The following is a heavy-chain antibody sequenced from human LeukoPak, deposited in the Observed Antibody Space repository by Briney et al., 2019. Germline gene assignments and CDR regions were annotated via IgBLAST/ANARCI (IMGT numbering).Heavy chain of an antibody. CDR1: GFTFSSYW. CDR3: ARAPSEIGGYYPEYFRH. D-gene: IGHD3-22*01. V-gene: IGHV3-74*01. Sequence: GGSLRLSCAASGFTFSSYWMHWVRQAPEKGLVWVSRIKSDGSTRYADSVKGRFTISRDNAKNTVSLQMTSLRAEDTGVYYCARAPSEIGGYYPEYFRHWGQGTLVIVSS. J-gene: IGHJ1*01. CDR2: IKSDGST.